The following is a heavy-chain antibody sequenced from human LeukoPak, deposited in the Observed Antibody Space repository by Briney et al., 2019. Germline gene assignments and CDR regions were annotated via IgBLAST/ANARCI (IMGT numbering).Heavy chain of an antibody. J-gene: IGHJ4*02. Sequence: GGSLRLSCAASGFTFSSSAMSWVRQAPGKGLEWVSAISNNGGYTYYADSVQGRFTVSKDTSKNIFYVEMDSLRVEDTAAYFCATGGGYYYSHWGQGTLVTVSS. CDR3: ATGGGYYYSH. CDR1: GFTFSSSA. D-gene: IGHD3-22*01. CDR2: ISNNGGYT. V-gene: IGHV3-23*01.